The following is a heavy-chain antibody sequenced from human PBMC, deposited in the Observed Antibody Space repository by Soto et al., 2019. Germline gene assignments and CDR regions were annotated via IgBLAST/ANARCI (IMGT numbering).Heavy chain of an antibody. CDR3: ARHVDHGECDW. D-gene: IGHD4-17*01. Sequence: QLQLQESGPGLVKASETLSLTCSVSGGSITSSRHYWGWIRQPPGKGLEWIGSIYYSGSTYYTPSLKSRVTIYVDTSKNQFPLNLTSLTAADTAVYYCARHVDHGECDWGGPGTLVTVSS. J-gene: IGHJ4*02. V-gene: IGHV4-39*01. CDR1: GGSITSSRHY. CDR2: IYYSGST.